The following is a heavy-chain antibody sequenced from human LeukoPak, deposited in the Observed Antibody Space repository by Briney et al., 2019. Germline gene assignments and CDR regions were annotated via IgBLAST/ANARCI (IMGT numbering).Heavy chain of an antibody. D-gene: IGHD4-17*01. J-gene: IGHJ3*02. Sequence: SGGSLRLSCAASGFTFSHYDMHWVRQAPGKGLEWVALIWDDGNKKSHADTVKGRFTISRDNSKNTLYLQMNSLRVEDTAVYYCARDFGTTVTTFGAVDIWGQGTKVIVSS. CDR2: IWDDGNKK. V-gene: IGHV3-33*01. CDR3: ARDFGTTVTTFGAVDI. CDR1: GFTFSHYD.